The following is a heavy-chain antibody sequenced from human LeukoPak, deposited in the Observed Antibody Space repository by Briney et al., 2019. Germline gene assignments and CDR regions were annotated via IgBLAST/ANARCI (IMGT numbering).Heavy chain of an antibody. Sequence: GGSLKLSCAASGFTFSDYYMSWIRQAPGKGLEWVSYISSSGSTIYYADSVKGRFTISRDNAKNSLYLQMNSLRAEDTAVYYCASLWFGEFPFDYWGQGTLVTVSS. CDR1: GFTFSDYY. CDR2: ISSSGSTI. J-gene: IGHJ4*02. CDR3: ASLWFGEFPFDY. D-gene: IGHD3-10*01. V-gene: IGHV3-11*04.